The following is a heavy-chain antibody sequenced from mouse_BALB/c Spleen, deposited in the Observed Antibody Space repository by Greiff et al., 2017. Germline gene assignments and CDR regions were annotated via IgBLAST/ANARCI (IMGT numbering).Heavy chain of an antibody. D-gene: IGHD4-1*01. CDR1: GYSITSDYA. CDR3: ARNWDWFAY. Sequence: EVKLMESGPGLVKPSQSLSLTCTVTGYSITSDYAWNWIRQFPGNKLEWMGYISYSGSTSYNPSLKSRISITRDTSKNQFFLQLNSVTTEDTATYYCARNWDWFAYWGQGTLVTVSA. CDR2: ISYSGST. J-gene: IGHJ3*01. V-gene: IGHV3-2*02.